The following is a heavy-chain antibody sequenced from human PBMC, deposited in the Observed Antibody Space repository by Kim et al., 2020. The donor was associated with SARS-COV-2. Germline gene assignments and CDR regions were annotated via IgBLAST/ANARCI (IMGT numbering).Heavy chain of an antibody. J-gene: IGHJ1*01. V-gene: IGHV3-11*01. CDR3: ARGGYCSGGSCYSLAEYFQH. CDR2: ISSSGSTI. CDR1: GFTFSDYY. D-gene: IGHD2-15*01. Sequence: GGSLRLSCAASGFTFSDYYMTWIRQAPGKGLEWVSYISSSGSTIHYADSVKGRFTISRDNAKNSLYLQMNSLRAEDTAVYYCARGGYCSGGSCYSLAEYFQHWGQGTLVTVSS.